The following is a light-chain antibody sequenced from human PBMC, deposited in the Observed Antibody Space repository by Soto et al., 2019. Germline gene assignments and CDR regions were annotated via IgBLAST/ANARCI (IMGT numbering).Light chain of an antibody. V-gene: IGKV3D-15*01. CDR1: QYVSSF. J-gene: IGKJ4*01. Sequence: EIVLTQSPGTLSLSPGERATLSCWASQYVSSFLAWYQQKAGQPPRLLIYDASTRATGIPARFSGSQSGTEFTLTISSLLSEDFAVYSCQQYNNWPLTFGGGTKVDIK. CDR3: QQYNNWPLT. CDR2: DAS.